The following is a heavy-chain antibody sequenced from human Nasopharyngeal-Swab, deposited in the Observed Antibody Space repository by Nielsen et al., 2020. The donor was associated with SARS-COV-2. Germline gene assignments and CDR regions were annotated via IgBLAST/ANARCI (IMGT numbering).Heavy chain of an antibody. CDR3: AKDLTRGEFVTSNAFDV. Sequence: SLKISCAASGFTFDDYAMHWVRQIPGKGLEWVAHISWNGGIVGYPDSLKGRVTISRDNAKKSLYLQIHRLRVEDSALYFCAKDLTRGEFVTSNAFDVWGQGTLVTASS. J-gene: IGHJ3*01. CDR1: GFTFDDYA. CDR2: ISWNGGIV. V-gene: IGHV3-9*01. D-gene: IGHD3-16*01.